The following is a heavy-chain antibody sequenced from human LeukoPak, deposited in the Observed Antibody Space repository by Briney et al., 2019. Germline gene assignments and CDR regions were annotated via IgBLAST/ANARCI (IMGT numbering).Heavy chain of an antibody. CDR2: MNPNSGNT. Sequence: ASVTVSCKASGYTFTSYDINWVRQATGQGLEWMGWMNPNSGNTGYAQKFQGRVTMTRHTSLSTAYMELSRLRSEDTAVYYCARSPKAVAGTFLVYYYYYMDVWGKGTTVTISS. V-gene: IGHV1-8*01. CDR1: GYTFTSYD. D-gene: IGHD6-19*01. J-gene: IGHJ6*03. CDR3: ARSPKAVAGTFLVYYYYYMDV.